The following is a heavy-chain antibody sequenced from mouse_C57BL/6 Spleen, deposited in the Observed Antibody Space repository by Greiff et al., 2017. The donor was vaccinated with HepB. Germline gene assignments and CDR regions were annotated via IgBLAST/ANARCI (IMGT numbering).Heavy chain of an antibody. CDR1: GYAFSSYW. CDR3: ARSGYYGSSYDYFDY. V-gene: IGHV1-80*01. CDR2: IYPGDGDT. D-gene: IGHD1-1*01. Sequence: QVQLKESGAELVKPGASVKISCKASGYAFSSYWMNWVKQRPGKGLEWIGQIYPGDGDTNYNGKFKGKATLTADKSSSTAYMQLSSLTSEDSAVYFCARSGYYGSSYDYFDYWGQGTTLTVSS. J-gene: IGHJ2*01.